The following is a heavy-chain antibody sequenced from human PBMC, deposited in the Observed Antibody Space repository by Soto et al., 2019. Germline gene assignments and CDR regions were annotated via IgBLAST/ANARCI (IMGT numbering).Heavy chain of an antibody. D-gene: IGHD6-6*01. Sequence: LSETLSLTCTVSGGSISSYYWSWIRQPPGKGLEWIGYIYYSGSTNYNPSLKSRVTISVDTSKNKFSLKLSSVTAADTAVYYCARDNRYSSSLAYWGQGTLVTVSS. CDR1: GGSISSYY. J-gene: IGHJ4*02. CDR2: IYYSGST. V-gene: IGHV4-59*01. CDR3: ARDNRYSSSLAY.